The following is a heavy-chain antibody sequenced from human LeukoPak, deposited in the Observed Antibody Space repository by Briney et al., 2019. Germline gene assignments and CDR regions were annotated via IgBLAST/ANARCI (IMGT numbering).Heavy chain of an antibody. J-gene: IGHJ4*02. D-gene: IGHD4-23*01. Sequence: SETLSLTCGVYGGSFSGYYWNLIRQPPGKGLEWIGEINHSGSTKYNPSLKSRVNISIDTSKNQFSLKLSSVTAADTAVYYCAGSTDYGGNFFDYWGQGTLVTVSS. V-gene: IGHV4-34*01. CDR3: AGSTDYGGNFFDY. CDR1: GGSFSGYY. CDR2: INHSGST.